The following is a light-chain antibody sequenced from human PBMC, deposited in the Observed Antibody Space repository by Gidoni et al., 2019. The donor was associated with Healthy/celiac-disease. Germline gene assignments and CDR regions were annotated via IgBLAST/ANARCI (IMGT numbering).Light chain of an antibody. Sequence: DIVMTPSPATLSVSPGERATLSCRASQSVSSNLAWYQQKPGQAHRLLIYGASTRATGIPARFSGSGSGTEFTLTISSLQSEDFAVYYCQQYNDWYTFGQGTKLEIK. CDR3: QQYNDWYT. CDR1: QSVSSN. CDR2: GAS. V-gene: IGKV3-15*01. J-gene: IGKJ2*01.